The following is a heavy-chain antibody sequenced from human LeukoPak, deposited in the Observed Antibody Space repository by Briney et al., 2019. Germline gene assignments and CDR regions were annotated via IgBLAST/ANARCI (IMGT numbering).Heavy chain of an antibody. CDR2: IYYSGST. J-gene: IGHJ4*02. V-gene: IGHV4-59*01. D-gene: IGHD5-18*01. CDR3: ARDPRGITALVDYFDY. Sequence: SETLSLTCTVSGGSISSYYWSWIRQPPGKGLEWIGYIYYSGSTNYNPSLKSRVTISVDTSKNQFSLKLSSVTAADTAVYYCARDPRGITALVDYFDYWGQGTLVTVSS. CDR1: GGSISSYY.